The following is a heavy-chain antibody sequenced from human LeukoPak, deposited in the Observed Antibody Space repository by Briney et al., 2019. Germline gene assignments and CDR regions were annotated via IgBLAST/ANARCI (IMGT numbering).Heavy chain of an antibody. V-gene: IGHV1-46*01. CDR2: INPSGGST. CDR3: ARGEVYDFWSGSNPPPGLVY. Sequence: ASVKVSCKASGYTFTSYYMHWVRQAPGQGLEWMGIINPSGGSTSYAQKFQGRVTMTRDTSTSTVYMELSRLRSDDTAVYYCARGEVYDFWSGSNPPPGLVYWGQGTLVTVSS. CDR1: GYTFTSYY. J-gene: IGHJ4*02. D-gene: IGHD3-3*01.